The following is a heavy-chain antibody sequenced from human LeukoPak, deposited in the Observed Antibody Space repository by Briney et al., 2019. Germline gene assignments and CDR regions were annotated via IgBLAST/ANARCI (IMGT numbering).Heavy chain of an antibody. CDR1: GFSISSGYY. Sequence: PSETLSLTCTVSGFSISSGYYWGWIRQAPGKGLEWLGFIYHTGSAYYNLSLKNPVTISVDPSKNQISLTLSSVTAADTAVYYCVSGKTYGRRYFDPWGQGTLVTVSS. J-gene: IGHJ5*02. D-gene: IGHD1-1*01. CDR2: IYHTGSA. CDR3: VSGKTYGRRYFDP. V-gene: IGHV4-38-2*02.